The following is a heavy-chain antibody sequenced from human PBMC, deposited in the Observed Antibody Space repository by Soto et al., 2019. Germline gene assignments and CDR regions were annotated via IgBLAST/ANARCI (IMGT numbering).Heavy chain of an antibody. D-gene: IGHD7-27*01. CDR2: IYSGGTT. V-gene: IGHV3-53*01. CDR1: GFTVSSNY. Sequence: EVQLVESGGGLIQPGGSLRLSCSASGFTVSSNYMSWVRQAPGRGLECVSLIYSGGTTYYADSVKGRFTISRDNSKNTLYLQMNSLRAEDTAVYYCASPHTGTHHRLDYWGQGTLVTVSS. CDR3: ASPHTGTHHRLDY. J-gene: IGHJ4*02.